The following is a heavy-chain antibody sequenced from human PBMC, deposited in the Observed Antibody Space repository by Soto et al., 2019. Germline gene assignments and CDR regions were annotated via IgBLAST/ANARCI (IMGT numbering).Heavy chain of an antibody. CDR3: ARSQLERRFYYYYGMDV. J-gene: IGHJ6*02. V-gene: IGHV1-69*06. Sequence: SVKVSCKASGGTFSSYAISWVRQAPGQGLEWMGGIIPIFGTANYAQKFQGRVTITADKSTSTAYMELSSLRSEDTAVYYCARSQLERRFYYYYGMDVWGQGTTVTVSS. CDR1: GGTFSSYA. D-gene: IGHD1-1*01. CDR2: IIPIFGTA.